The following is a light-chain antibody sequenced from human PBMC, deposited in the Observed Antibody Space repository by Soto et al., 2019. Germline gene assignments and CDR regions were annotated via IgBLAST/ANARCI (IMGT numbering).Light chain of an antibody. V-gene: IGLV4-69*02. Sequence: QLVLTQSPSASASLGASVKLTCTLSSGHSSYAIAWHQQQPEKGPRYLMKLNSDGSHSKGDGIPARFSGSSSGAERYLTISSLQSEDGADYDCQTWGTGIWVFGGGTKLTVL. CDR2: LNSDGSH. CDR3: QTWGTGIWV. CDR1: SGHSSYA. J-gene: IGLJ3*02.